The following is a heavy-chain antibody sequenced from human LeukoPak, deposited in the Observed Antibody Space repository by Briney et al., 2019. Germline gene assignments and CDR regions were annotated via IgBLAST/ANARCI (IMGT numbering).Heavy chain of an antibody. V-gene: IGHV1-46*01. CDR1: GYTFTSYY. D-gene: IGHD5-12*01. CDR3: AREDQVATGPGYYYGMDV. Sequence: ASVKVSCKASGYTFTSYYMHWVRQAPGQGLEWMGIINPSGGSTSYAQKFQGRVTMTRDTSTSTVYMELSSPRSEDTAVYYCAREDQVATGPGYYYGMDVWGQGTTVTVSS. J-gene: IGHJ6*02. CDR2: INPSGGST.